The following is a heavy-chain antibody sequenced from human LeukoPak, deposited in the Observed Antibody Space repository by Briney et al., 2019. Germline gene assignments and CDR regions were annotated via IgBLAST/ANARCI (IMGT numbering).Heavy chain of an antibody. Sequence: GGSLRLSCAASGFTVSSIHMVWVRQAPGKGLEWVSRISGTGGTTFYADSVKGRFTISRDNSKNTLYLQMNSLRAEDTAVYYCAEADLTRTFDYWGQGTLVTVSS. CDR3: AEADLTRTFDY. CDR1: GFTVSSIH. J-gene: IGHJ4*02. D-gene: IGHD1-14*01. CDR2: ISGTGGTT. V-gene: IGHV3-23*01.